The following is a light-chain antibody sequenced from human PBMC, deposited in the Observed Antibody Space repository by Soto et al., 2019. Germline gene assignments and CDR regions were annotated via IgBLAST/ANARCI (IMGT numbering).Light chain of an antibody. CDR3: QQYKSCWA. Sequence: DIQMTQSPSTLSAFVGDRVTITCRASQSISDSLAWYQQRPGKPPSLLIYDASTLESGVPSRFSGSGSGTEFTVTISSLQPDDFATYYCQQYKSCWAFGQGTKVDIK. CDR1: QSISDS. J-gene: IGKJ1*01. CDR2: DAS. V-gene: IGKV1-5*01.